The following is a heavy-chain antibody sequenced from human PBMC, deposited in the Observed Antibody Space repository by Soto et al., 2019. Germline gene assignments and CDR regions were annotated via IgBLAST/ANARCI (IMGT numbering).Heavy chain of an antibody. CDR1: GGSISSGDYY. Sequence: SETLSLTCTVSGGSISSGDYYWSWIRQPPGKGLEWIGYIYYSGSTYYNPSLKSRVTISVDTSKNQFSLKLSSVTAADTAVYYCARISMITFGGVYPWGQGTLVTVSS. D-gene: IGHD3-16*01. CDR3: ARISMITFGGVYP. V-gene: IGHV4-30-4*01. J-gene: IGHJ5*02. CDR2: IYYSGST.